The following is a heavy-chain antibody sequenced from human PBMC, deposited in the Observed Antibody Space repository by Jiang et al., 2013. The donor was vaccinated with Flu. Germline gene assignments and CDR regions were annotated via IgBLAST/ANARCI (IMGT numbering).Heavy chain of an antibody. Sequence: GAEVKKPGASVKVSCEASGYSFTSYALHWLRQAPGQRPEWMGWVNARHGNTKYSRTFQGRLTITRDASASTVYMELSSLRSEDSAVYYCARAPHTPVGTTAPFDFWGQGTLVTVSS. CDR2: VNARHGNT. CDR1: GYSFTSYA. J-gene: IGHJ4*02. V-gene: IGHV1-3*01. CDR3: ARAPHTPVGTTAPFDF. D-gene: IGHD4-23*01.